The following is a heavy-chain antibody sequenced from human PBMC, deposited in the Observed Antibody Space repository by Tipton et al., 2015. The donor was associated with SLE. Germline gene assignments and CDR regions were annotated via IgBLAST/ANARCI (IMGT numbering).Heavy chain of an antibody. CDR1: GFTFSSYA. CDR2: ISGSGGST. D-gene: IGHD4-11*01. V-gene: IGHV3-23*01. CDR3: AKSKHDYTSFDYGMDV. J-gene: IGHJ6*02. Sequence: SLRLSCAASGFTFSSYAMSWVRQAPGKGLEWVSAISGSGGSTYYADSVKGRFTISRDNSKNTLYLQMNSLRAEDTAVYYCAKSKHDYTSFDYGMDVWGQGTTVTVSS.